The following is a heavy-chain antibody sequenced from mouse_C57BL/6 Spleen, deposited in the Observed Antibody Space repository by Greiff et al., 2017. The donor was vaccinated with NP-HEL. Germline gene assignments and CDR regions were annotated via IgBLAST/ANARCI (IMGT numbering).Heavy chain of an antibody. CDR3: ARRVTTGYFDY. J-gene: IGHJ2*01. CDR1: GYTFTSYW. D-gene: IGHD2-3*01. Sequence: QVQLQQPGAELVKPGASVTLSCKASGYTFTSYWMQWVKQRPGQGLEWIGEIDPSDSYTNYNHKFKGKATLTVDTSSSTAYMQLSSLTSEDSAVYYCARRVTTGYFDYWGQGTTLTVSS. CDR2: IDPSDSYT. V-gene: IGHV1-50*01.